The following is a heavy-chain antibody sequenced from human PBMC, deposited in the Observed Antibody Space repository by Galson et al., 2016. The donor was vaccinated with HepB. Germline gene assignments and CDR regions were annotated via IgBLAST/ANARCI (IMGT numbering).Heavy chain of an antibody. CDR3: ARGRGYSGYASYYGMDV. J-gene: IGHJ6*02. CDR2: ISSSSDNK. D-gene: IGHD5-12*01. CDR1: GFTFSSYS. V-gene: IGHV3-21*04. Sequence: SLRLSCAASGFTFSSYSMNWVRQAPGKGLEWVSGISSSSDNKVYAESVKGRFTISRDNAKNSLYLQMNSLRAEDTALYYCARGRGYSGYASYYGMDVWGQGTTVTVSS.